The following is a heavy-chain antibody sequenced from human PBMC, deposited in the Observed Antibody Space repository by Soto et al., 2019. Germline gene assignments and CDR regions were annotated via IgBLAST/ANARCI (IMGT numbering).Heavy chain of an antibody. V-gene: IGHV1-69*01. Sequence: QVQLVQSGAEVKKPGSSVKVSCKASGGTFSSYAISRVRQAPGQGLEWMGGIIPIFGTANYAQKFQGRVTITADESTSXXXXXXXXXXXXXXXXXXXXXXXXXXXFRGFDPWGQGTLVTVSS. CDR3: XXXXXXXXFRGFDP. CDR2: IIPIFGTA. D-gene: IGHD3-10*01. CDR1: GGTFSSYA. J-gene: IGHJ5*02.